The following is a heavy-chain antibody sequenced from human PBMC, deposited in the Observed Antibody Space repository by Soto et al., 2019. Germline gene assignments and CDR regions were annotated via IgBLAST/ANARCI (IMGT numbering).Heavy chain of an antibody. CDR3: LRGYGDYAFYAFDI. J-gene: IGHJ3*02. Sequence: LRLSCAASGFTFSDYYISWIRQAPWKGLDFVSYIISSVSTIYYAYSFKGRFTISRDNSKNSLYLQMNSLIAEDTAVYYCLRGYGDYAFYAFDIWGQGTMVTVSS. V-gene: IGHV3-11*01. CDR2: IISSVSTI. CDR1: GFTFSDYY. D-gene: IGHD4-17*01.